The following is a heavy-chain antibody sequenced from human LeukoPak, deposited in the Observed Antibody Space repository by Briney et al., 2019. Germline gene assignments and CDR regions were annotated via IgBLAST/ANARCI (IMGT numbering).Heavy chain of an antibody. V-gene: IGHV3-30*18. D-gene: IGHD3-22*01. CDR3: AKVLLDSSGYYLSRDS. J-gene: IGHJ4*02. Sequence: GGSLRLSCAASGFTFSSYGIHWVRQAPGKGLEWVAVISYDGSNKYYADSVKGRFTISRDNSKNTLYLQMNSLRTEDTAVYYCAKVLLDSSGYYLSRDSWGQGTLVTVSS. CDR1: GFTFSSYG. CDR2: ISYDGSNK.